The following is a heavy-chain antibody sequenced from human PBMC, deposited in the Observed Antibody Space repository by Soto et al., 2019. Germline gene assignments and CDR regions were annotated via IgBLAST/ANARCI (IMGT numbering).Heavy chain of an antibody. D-gene: IGHD3-22*01. Sequence: QVELQESGPGLVKPSGSLSLTCVVSGNSISTTKWWSWVRQSPGKGLEWIGEIYHSVSTNYNPSLKSRVTISVDKSKNQFSQNLSSVTAADTAVYYCARDVGYHYDGSPSGQFDFWGQGTLVTVSS. V-gene: IGHV4-4*02. J-gene: IGHJ4*02. CDR1: GNSISTTKW. CDR3: ARDVGYHYDGSPSGQFDF. CDR2: IYHSVST.